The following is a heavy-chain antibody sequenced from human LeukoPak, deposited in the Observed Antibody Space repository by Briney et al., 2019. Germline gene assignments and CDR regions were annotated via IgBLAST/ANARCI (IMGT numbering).Heavy chain of an antibody. Sequence: GGSLRLSCAASGFTVSSNYMSWVRQAPGKGLEWVSVIYSGGSTYYADSVKGRFTISRDNSKNTLYLQMNSLRAEDTAVYYCARDYPDDYYYYGMDVWGQGTTVIVSS. CDR2: IYSGGST. CDR3: ARDYPDDYYYYGMDV. V-gene: IGHV3-53*01. J-gene: IGHJ6*02. CDR1: GFTVSSNY. D-gene: IGHD1-14*01.